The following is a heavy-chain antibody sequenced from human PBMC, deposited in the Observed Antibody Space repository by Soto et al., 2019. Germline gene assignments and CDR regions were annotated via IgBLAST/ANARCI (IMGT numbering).Heavy chain of an antibody. D-gene: IGHD2-2*02. CDR1: GFTVSSNY. Sequence: HHGGSLRLSCAASGFTVSSNYMSWVRQAPGKGLEWVSVIYSGGSTYYADSVKGRFTISRDNSKNTLYLQMNSLRAEDTAVYYCARDPGTYTYDIWGQGTMVTVSS. J-gene: IGHJ3*02. CDR3: ARDPGTYTYDI. V-gene: IGHV3-66*01. CDR2: IYSGGST.